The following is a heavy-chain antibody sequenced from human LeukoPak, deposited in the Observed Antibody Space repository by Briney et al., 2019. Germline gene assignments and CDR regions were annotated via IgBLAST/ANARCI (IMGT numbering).Heavy chain of an antibody. D-gene: IGHD5-18*01. CDR3: ARAYSYGGNDAFDI. CDR1: GGSISSYY. J-gene: IGHJ3*02. CDR2: IYYSGST. V-gene: IGHV4-59*01. Sequence: SETLSLTCTVSGGSISSYYWSWIRQPPGKGLEWIGYIYYSGSTNYNPSLKSRVTISVDTSKNQFSLKLSSVTAADTAVYYCARAYSYGGNDAFDIWGQGTMVIVSS.